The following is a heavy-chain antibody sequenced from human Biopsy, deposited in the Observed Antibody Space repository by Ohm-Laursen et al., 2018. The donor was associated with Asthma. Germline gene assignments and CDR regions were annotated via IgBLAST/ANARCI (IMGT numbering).Heavy chain of an antibody. CDR3: AREGGDYLSGYYYYYGMDV. Sequence: SLRLSCAASGFTFSSYGMHWVRQAPGKGLAWVAVISYDGSNKYYADSVKGRFTISRDNSKNTLYLQMNSLRAEDTAVYYCAREGGDYLSGYYYYYGMDVWGQGTAVNVSS. D-gene: IGHD4-17*01. CDR2: ISYDGSNK. J-gene: IGHJ6*02. CDR1: GFTFSSYG. V-gene: IGHV3-30*03.